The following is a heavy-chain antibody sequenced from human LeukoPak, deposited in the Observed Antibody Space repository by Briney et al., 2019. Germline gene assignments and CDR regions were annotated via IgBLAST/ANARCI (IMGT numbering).Heavy chain of an antibody. CDR2: INHNGEAI. Sequence: SGGSLRLSCAASGFTFSDYYMSWIRQAPGKGLEWIAYINHNGEAIYYPDFVKGRFIISRDNAKNSLFLQMNDLRDEDTAVYYCARDYDWAFDFWGQGTRVTVSS. V-gene: IGHV3-11*04. CDR3: ARDYDWAFDF. J-gene: IGHJ4*02. CDR1: GFTFSDYY. D-gene: IGHD3-9*01.